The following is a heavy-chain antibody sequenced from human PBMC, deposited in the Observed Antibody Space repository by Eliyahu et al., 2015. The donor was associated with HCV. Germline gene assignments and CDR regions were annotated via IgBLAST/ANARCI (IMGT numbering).Heavy chain of an antibody. J-gene: IGHJ4*02. CDR3: ARLGMAGYGGLDF. D-gene: IGHD4/OR15-4a*01. CDR2: VDHRGSA. CDR1: GGSLSGHY. V-gene: IGHV4-34*01. Sequence: QVQLQQWGAGLLKPSEALSLTCAIYGGSLSGHYWSWIRQCPGKGLEWIGEVDHRGSATYNPSFTGRATISVDSSKNQFSVSLSSVTAADTALYYCARLGMAGYGGLDFWGQGTLVTVS.